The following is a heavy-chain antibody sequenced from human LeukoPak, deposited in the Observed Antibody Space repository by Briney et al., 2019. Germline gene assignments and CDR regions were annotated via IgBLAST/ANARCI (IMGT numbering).Heavy chain of an antibody. CDR2: IFQSGST. D-gene: IGHD1-1*01. Sequence: SQTLSLTCAVSGGSISSGDYSWSWIRQPPGKGLEWIVYIFQSGSTYYNPSLKSRVTISVDRSKNQFSLKLSSVTAADTAVYYCARVGSDWNDVRYNWFDPWGQGTLVTVSS. J-gene: IGHJ5*02. CDR3: ARVGSDWNDVRYNWFDP. CDR1: GGSISSGDYS. V-gene: IGHV4-30-2*01.